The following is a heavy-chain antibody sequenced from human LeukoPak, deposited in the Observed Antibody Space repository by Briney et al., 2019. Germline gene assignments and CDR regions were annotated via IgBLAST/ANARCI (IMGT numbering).Heavy chain of an antibody. CDR3: ARETGEAFDY. CDR2: IGSRSTSI. D-gene: IGHD7-27*01. J-gene: IGHJ4*02. Sequence: GWSLRLSCAASGFSFISHSMNWVRQAPGKGLEWVSSIGSRSTSIYYTDSVKGRFTISRDNAKNSLYLQMNSLRAEDTAVYYCARETGEAFDYWGQGTLVTVSS. V-gene: IGHV3-21*01. CDR1: GFSFISHS.